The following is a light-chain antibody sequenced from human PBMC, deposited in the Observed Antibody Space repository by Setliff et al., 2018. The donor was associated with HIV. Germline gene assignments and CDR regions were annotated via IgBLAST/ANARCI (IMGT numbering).Light chain of an antibody. J-gene: IGLJ1*01. CDR2: TNN. CDR1: VSNIGSNT. CDR3: AAWDDSLNGRYV. Sequence: QSVLTQPPSASGTPRQRVTISCSGSVSNIGSNTVNWYQQLPGTAPKLLIYTNNQRPSGVPDRFSGSKSGTSASLAISGLQSEDEADYYCAAWDDSLNGRYVFGTGTKVTVL. V-gene: IGLV1-44*01.